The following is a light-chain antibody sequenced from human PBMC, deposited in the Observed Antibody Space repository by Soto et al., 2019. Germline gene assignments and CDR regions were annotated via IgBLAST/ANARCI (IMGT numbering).Light chain of an antibody. J-gene: IGKJ1*01. CDR1: QSVSST. CDR3: QQSYSSPRT. CDR2: GAS. V-gene: IGKV3-15*01. Sequence: EIVMRQSPTTPSVSPGGRSPLPLRASQSVSSTLAWYQQKPGQAPRLLIYGASTRATDIPARFTGSGSGTEFTLTITSLQSEDFAIYYCQQSYSSPRTFGQGTKVAIK.